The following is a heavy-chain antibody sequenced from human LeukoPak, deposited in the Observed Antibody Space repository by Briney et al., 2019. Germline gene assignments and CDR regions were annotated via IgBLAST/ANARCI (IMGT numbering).Heavy chain of an antibody. Sequence: GESLKISCKGSGYSFTSYWIGWVRQLPGKGLEWMGIIYPGESDTRYSQSFQGQVTISADKPISTAYLQWSSLKASDTAMYYCARKSGRAFDIWGQGTMVTVSS. CDR2: IYPGESDT. CDR3: ARKSGRAFDI. D-gene: IGHD2-15*01. V-gene: IGHV5-51*04. CDR1: GYSFTSYW. J-gene: IGHJ3*02.